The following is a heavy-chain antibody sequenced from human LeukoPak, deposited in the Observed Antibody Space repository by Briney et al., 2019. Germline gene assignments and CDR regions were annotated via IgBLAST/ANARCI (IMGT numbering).Heavy chain of an antibody. Sequence: SETLSLTCTVSGGSISSYYWSWIRQPAGKGLEWIGRIYTSGSTNYNPSLKSRVTMSVDTSKNQFSLKLSSVTAADTAVYYCARDKVSQCSNYMGDAFDIWGQGTMVTVSS. V-gene: IGHV4-4*07. CDR2: IYTSGST. D-gene: IGHD4-11*01. CDR3: ARDKVSQCSNYMGDAFDI. J-gene: IGHJ3*02. CDR1: GGSISSYY.